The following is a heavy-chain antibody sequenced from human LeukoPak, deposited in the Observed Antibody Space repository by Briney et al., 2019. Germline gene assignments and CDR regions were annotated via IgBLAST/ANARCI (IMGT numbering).Heavy chain of an antibody. J-gene: IGHJ4*02. D-gene: IGHD3-22*01. Sequence: SGTLSLTCTVSGGYISSYYWTWIRQPPGKGLEWIGYIYYSGSTNYNPSLKSRVTISVDTSKNQFSLKLSSVTAADTAVYYCARDNHDSYDYWGQGTLVTVSS. CDR3: ARDNHDSYDY. CDR2: IYYSGST. CDR1: GGYISSYY. V-gene: IGHV4-59*01.